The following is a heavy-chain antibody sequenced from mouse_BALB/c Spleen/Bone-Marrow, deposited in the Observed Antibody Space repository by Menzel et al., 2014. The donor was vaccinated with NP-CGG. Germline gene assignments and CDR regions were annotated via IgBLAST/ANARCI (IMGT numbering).Heavy chain of an antibody. V-gene: IGHV14-3*02. D-gene: IGHD2-14*01. Sequence: EVQLQQSGAELVKPGASVKLSCTASGFNIKDTYMHWVKQRPEQGLEWIGRIDPANGNTKYDPKFQGKATITADTSSNTAYLQLSSLTSEDTAVYYCAGIYYMYDVPWFAYWGQGTLVTVSA. CDR2: IDPANGNT. CDR1: GFNIKDTY. CDR3: AGIYYMYDVPWFAY. J-gene: IGHJ3*01.